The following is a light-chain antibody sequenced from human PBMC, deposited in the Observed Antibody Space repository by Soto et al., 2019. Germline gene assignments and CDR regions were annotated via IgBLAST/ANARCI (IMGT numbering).Light chain of an antibody. J-gene: IGLJ2*01. CDR3: SSYVGNNNLV. V-gene: IGLV2-8*01. Sequence: QSALTQPPSASGSPGQSVTISCTGTSTDVGAYNFVSWYQQHPGKAPKLMIYAVSKRPSGVPDRFSGSKSGNTASLTVSGLQADDEADYYCSSYVGNNNLVLGGGTKVTVL. CDR1: STDVGAYNF. CDR2: AVS.